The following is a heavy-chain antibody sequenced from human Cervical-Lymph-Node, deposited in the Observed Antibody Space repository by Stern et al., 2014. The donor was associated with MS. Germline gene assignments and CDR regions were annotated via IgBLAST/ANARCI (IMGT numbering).Heavy chain of an antibody. Sequence: VQLGQSGAEVKKPGEFLKISCKGSGYSFSSHWIGWVRQMPGKGLEWMGIVNPGDSATRYSPSFQGQVTISADKSISTAYLQWSSLKASDTAMYYCAMATNFYYGSDFWGQGTLVTVSS. D-gene: IGHD3-10*01. V-gene: IGHV5-51*01. J-gene: IGHJ4*02. CDR3: AMATNFYYGSDF. CDR2: VNPGDSAT. CDR1: GYSFSSHW.